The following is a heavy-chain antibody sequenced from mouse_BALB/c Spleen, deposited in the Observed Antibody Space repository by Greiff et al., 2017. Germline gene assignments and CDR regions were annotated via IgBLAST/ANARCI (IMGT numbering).Heavy chain of an antibody. CDR2: IYPGGGYT. Sequence: QVQLQQSGAELVRPGTSVKISCKASGYTFTNYWLGWVKQRPGHGLEWIGDIYPGGGYTNYNEKFKGKATLTADTSSSTAYMQLSSLTSEDSAVFFCARCDDGYYLFAYWGQGTLVTVSA. CDR1: GYTFTNYW. D-gene: IGHD2-3*01. CDR3: ARCDDGYYLFAY. V-gene: IGHV1-63*02. J-gene: IGHJ3*01.